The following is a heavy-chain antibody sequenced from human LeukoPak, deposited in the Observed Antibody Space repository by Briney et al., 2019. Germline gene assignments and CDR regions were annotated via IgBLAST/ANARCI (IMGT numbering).Heavy chain of an antibody. J-gene: IGHJ4*02. CDR3: LQSIAAAGPRGD. V-gene: IGHV3-53*05. CDR1: GFTVSSNY. CDR2: IYSGGST. Sequence: GGSLRLSCAASGFTVSSNYMSWVRQAPGKGLEWVSVIYSGGSTYYADSVKGRFTISRDNSKNTLYLQMNSLRAEDTAVYYCLQSIAAAGPRGDWGQGTLVTVSS. D-gene: IGHD6-13*01.